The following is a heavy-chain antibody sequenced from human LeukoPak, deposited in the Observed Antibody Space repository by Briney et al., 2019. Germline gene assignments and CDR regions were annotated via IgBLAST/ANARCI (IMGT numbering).Heavy chain of an antibody. J-gene: IGHJ3*02. CDR2: INWNGGST. CDR1: GFTSDNHG. V-gene: IGHV3-20*03. CDR3: ARGVAVREVLHAFAI. D-gene: IGHD6-19*01. Sequence: PGGSPRLSSAASGFTSDNHGMTWVGQAPGKGLEWVSGINWNGGSTGYADSVKGRFTISRDNAKNSLYLQMNSLTAEDTALYYCARGVAVREVLHAFAIWGQGTMVTVSS.